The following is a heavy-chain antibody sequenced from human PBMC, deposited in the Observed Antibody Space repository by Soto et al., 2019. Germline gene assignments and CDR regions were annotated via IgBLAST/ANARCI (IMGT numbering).Heavy chain of an antibody. CDR1: GFPFSSHW. CDR2: IKQDGSEE. CDR3: ARVVGATNTLLN. D-gene: IGHD1-26*01. Sequence: EVQLVESGGGLVQPGGSLRLSCVASGFPFSSHWMSWVRQAPGKGLEWVANIKQDGSEEHYVDSVKGRFTVSRDNATNSLHLQMHSRRAEGTAVYYCARVVGATNTLLNWGQGTLVTVAS. J-gene: IGHJ4*02. V-gene: IGHV3-7*01.